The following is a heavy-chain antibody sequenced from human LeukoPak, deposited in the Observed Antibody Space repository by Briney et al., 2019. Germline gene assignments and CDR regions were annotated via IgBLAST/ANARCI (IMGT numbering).Heavy chain of an antibody. CDR2: IKSTTDGGTR. Sequence: GGSLRLSCAASGFTFRNAWMSWVRQAPGKGLEWVGRIKSTTDGGTRDYVAPVKGRFTISRDDSENTLYLQMTSLKTEDTAVYYCAIDKGARDPWGRGTLVTVS. CDR3: AIDKGARDP. J-gene: IGHJ5*02. D-gene: IGHD6-6*01. CDR1: GFTFRNAW. V-gene: IGHV3-15*01.